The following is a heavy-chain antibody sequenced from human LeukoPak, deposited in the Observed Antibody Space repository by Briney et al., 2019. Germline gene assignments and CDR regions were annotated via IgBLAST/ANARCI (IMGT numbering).Heavy chain of an antibody. CDR3: AKDKAVSYYLFDY. J-gene: IGHJ4*02. CDR1: RFTFSSYG. V-gene: IGHV3-30*02. CDR2: IRSDDGSK. Sequence: GGSLRLSCAASRFTFSSYGMHWVRQAPGKGLEWVAFIRSDDGSKYYTDSVKGRFTISRDNSKKLYLQMNSLRAEDTAVYYCAKDKAVSYYLFDYWGQGTLVTVSS. D-gene: IGHD1-26*01.